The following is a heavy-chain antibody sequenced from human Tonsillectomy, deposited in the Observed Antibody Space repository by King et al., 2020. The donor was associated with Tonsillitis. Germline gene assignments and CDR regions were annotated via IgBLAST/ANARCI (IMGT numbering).Heavy chain of an antibody. D-gene: IGHD3-22*01. V-gene: IGHV1-18*01. Sequence: VQLVESGAEVRKPGASVKVSCKASGYTFSIYDISWVRQAPGQGLEWMGRISVYNGNTNYAQKVQGRVTMTTEPSTSPAYMELRSLRSDDTAVYYCAGDHYHIRGILSYFDYWGQGTLVTVSS. CDR3: AGDHYHIRGILSYFDY. CDR1: GYTFSIYD. J-gene: IGHJ4*02. CDR2: ISVYNGNT.